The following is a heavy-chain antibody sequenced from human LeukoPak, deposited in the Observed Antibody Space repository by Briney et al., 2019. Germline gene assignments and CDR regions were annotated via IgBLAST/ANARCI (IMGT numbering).Heavy chain of an antibody. V-gene: IGHV1-2*02. D-gene: IGHD3-10*01. CDR3: ARDLDYYGSGSFVD. CDR1: GYTFTGYY. J-gene: IGHJ4*02. CDR2: INPNSGGT. Sequence: ASVKVSCKASGYTFTGYYMHWVRQAPGQGLEWMGWINPNSGGTNYAQKFQGRVTMTRDTSISTAYMELSRLRSDDTAVYYCARDLDYYGSGSFVDWGQGTLVTVSS.